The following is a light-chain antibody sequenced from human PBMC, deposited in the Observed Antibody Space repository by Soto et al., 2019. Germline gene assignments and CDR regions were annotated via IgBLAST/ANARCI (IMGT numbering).Light chain of an antibody. CDR2: DAS. CDR3: QQYNSYWT. J-gene: IGKJ1*01. V-gene: IGKV1-5*01. CDR1: QSISSW. Sequence: DRVTITCRASQSISSWLAWYQQKPGKAPKLLIYDASSLESGVPSRFSGSGSGTEFTLTISSLQPDDFATYYCQQYNSYWTFGQGTKVEIK.